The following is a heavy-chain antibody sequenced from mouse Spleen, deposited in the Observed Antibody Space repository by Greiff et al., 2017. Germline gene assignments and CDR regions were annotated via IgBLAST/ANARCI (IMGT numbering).Heavy chain of an antibody. J-gene: IGHJ2*01. CDR2: IDPSGSYT. D-gene: IGHD1-2*01. Sequence: QVQLKQPGAELVMPGASVKLSCKASGYTFTSYWMHWVKQRPGHGLEWIGEIDPSGSYTNYTQKFKGKATLTVDKSSSTAYMQLSSLTSEDSAVYYCARELRLQEYYFDYWGQGTTLTVSS. V-gene: IGHV1-69*01. CDR3: ARELRLQEYYFDY. CDR1: GYTFTSYW.